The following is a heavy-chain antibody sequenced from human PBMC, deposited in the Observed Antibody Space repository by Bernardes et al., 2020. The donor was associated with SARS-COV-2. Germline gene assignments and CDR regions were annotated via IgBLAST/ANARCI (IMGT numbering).Heavy chain of an antibody. CDR3: VVHQQCLGRPVAGWFDP. Sequence: SETMSLTCTVTAGSISTSTYYWGWNRQPPGKGWELMWSIFDSRTTYYVSSLNTRATISVDTSKNQVSLTMSSATAADTAVYYCVVHQQCLGRPVAGWFDPRGHVTLVTVSS. D-gene: IGHD6-19*01. CDR1: AGSISTSTYY. V-gene: IGHV4-39*01. J-gene: IGHJ5*02. CDR2: IFDSRTT.